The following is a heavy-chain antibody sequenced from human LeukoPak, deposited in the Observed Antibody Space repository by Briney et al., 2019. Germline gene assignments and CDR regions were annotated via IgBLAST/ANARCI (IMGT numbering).Heavy chain of an antibody. CDR1: GGSISSGGYY. V-gene: IGHV4-31*03. J-gene: IGHJ5*02. CDR2: IYYSRST. CDR3: AREWLLFRGFDP. Sequence: PSETLSLTCTVSGGSISSGGYYWSWIRQHPGKGLEWIGYIYYSRSTYYNPSLKSRVTISVDTSKNQFSLKLSSVTAADTAVYYCAREWLLFRGFDPWGQGTLVTVSS. D-gene: IGHD3-3*01.